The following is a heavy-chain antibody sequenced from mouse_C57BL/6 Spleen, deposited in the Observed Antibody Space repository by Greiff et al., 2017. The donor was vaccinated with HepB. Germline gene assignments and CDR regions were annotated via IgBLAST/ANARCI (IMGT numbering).Heavy chain of an antibody. CDR1: GYTFTSYW. J-gene: IGHJ2*01. CDR2: IDPSDSYT. D-gene: IGHD1-1*01. Sequence: LKQPGAELVKPGASVKLSCKASGYTFTSYWMQWVKQRPGQGLEWIGEIDPSDSYTNYNQKFKGKATLTVDTSSSTAYMQLSSLTSEDSAVYYCARLRGDYFDYWGQGTTLTVSS. CDR3: ARLRGDYFDY. V-gene: IGHV1-50*01.